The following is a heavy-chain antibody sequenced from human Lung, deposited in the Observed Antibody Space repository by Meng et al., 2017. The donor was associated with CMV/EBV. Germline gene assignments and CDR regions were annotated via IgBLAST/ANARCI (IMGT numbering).Heavy chain of an antibody. Sequence: GEXXTISCAASGFTFSNYWMSWVRQAPRKGLEWVANIKQDGGERYYVDSVKGRFTISRDNAKNSLYLQMNSLRAEDTAVYFCARAATYYSGSGSYYDSWGQGXLVTVSS. J-gene: IGHJ4*02. CDR2: IKQDGGER. CDR3: ARAATYYSGSGSYYDS. CDR1: GFTFSNYW. V-gene: IGHV3-7*04. D-gene: IGHD3-10*01.